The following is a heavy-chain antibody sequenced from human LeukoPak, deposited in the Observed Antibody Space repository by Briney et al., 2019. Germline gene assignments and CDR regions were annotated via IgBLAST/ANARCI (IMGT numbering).Heavy chain of an antibody. CDR3: ARGIWVTYSGTYSYYFDS. CDR2: ILYDGSKS. Sequence: GGSLRLSCAASGFTFSSYAMSWVRQAPGRGLEWVAFILYDGSKSYYADSVKGRFTISRDNSKDTLFLQMDSLRAEDTAVYYCARGIWVTYSGTYSYYFDSWGQGTLVTVSS. D-gene: IGHD1-26*01. J-gene: IGHJ4*02. CDR1: GFTFSSYA. V-gene: IGHV3-30-3*01.